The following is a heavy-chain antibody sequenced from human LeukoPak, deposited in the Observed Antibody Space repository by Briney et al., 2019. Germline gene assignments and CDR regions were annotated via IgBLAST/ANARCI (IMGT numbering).Heavy chain of an antibody. CDR2: IWYDGSNK. CDR1: GFTFSSYG. D-gene: IGHD6-13*01. CDR3: ARDTYSSSWYPDY. Sequence: GGPLRLSCAASGFTFSSYGMHWVRQAPGKGLEWVAVIWYDGSNKYYADSVKGRFTISRDNSKNTLYLQMNSLRAEDTAVYYCARDTYSSSWYPDYWGQGTLVTVSS. V-gene: IGHV3-33*01. J-gene: IGHJ4*02.